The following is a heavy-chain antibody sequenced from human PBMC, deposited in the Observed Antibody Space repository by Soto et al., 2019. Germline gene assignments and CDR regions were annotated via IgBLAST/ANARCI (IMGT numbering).Heavy chain of an antibody. V-gene: IGHV4-31*03. J-gene: IGHJ6*03. Sequence: QVQLQESGPGLVKPSQTLSLTCTVSGGSISSGGYYWSWIRQHPGKGLEWLGYIYYRGRTYYNPSLKSRITISVDTSKNQFSLKLSSVTAADTAVYYCASLARYSSSWEYYYMDVWGQGTTVTVSS. CDR1: GGSISSGGYY. CDR2: IYYRGRT. D-gene: IGHD6-13*01. CDR3: ASLARYSSSWEYYYMDV.